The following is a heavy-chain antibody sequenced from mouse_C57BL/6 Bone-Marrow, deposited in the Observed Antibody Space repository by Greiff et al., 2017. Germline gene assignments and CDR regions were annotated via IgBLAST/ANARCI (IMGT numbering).Heavy chain of an antibody. CDR2: IRSKSNNYAT. J-gene: IGHJ4*01. CDR3: VRQGVYDYDPYAMDY. Sequence: EVKLVESGGGLVQPKGSLKLSCAASGFSFNTYAMNWVRQAPGKGLEWVARIRSKSNNYATYYADSVKDRFTISRDDSESMLYLQMNNLKTEDTAMYYCVRQGVYDYDPYAMDYWGQGTAVTVSS. CDR1: GFSFNTYA. V-gene: IGHV10-1*01. D-gene: IGHD2-4*01.